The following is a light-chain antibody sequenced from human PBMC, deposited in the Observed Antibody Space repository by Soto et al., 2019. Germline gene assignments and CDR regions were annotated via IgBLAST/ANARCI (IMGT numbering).Light chain of an antibody. J-gene: IGKJ1*01. V-gene: IGKV3-20*01. Sequence: DIVLTQSPGTLSLSPGERATLSCRASQLVVTDYLHWYQQKPGQAPRLLIYGALNRATGIPDRFSGSGSRTDFTLTISRLEPEDFAVYYCQQYGSSGTFGQGTKVEIK. CDR3: QQYGSSGT. CDR1: QLVVTDY. CDR2: GAL.